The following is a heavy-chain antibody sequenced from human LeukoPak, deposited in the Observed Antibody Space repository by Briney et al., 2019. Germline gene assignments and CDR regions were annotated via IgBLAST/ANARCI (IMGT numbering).Heavy chain of an antibody. CDR1: GVSIRSTSYY. J-gene: IGHJ4*02. D-gene: IGHD2-2*03. V-gene: IGHV4-39*01. Sequence: SETLSLTCTVSGVSIRSTSYYWGWIRQPPGKGLEWIGSIYFSGNTYYNSSLKTRVTISIDTSKNQFSLKLTSVTAADTAIFYCASGYFVHTFDFWGQGTLGTVSS. CDR3: ASGYFVHTFDF. CDR2: IYFSGNT.